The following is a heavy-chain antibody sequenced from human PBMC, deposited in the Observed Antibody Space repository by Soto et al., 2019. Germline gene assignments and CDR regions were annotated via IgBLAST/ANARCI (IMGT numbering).Heavy chain of an antibody. CDR2: ISGSGGST. CDR3: AKLRQKMYSSSSWFDP. J-gene: IGHJ5*02. Sequence: GGSLRLSCAASGFTFSRYAMSWVRQAPGKGLEWVSAISGSGGSTYYADSVKGRFTISRDNSKNTLYLQMNSLRAEDTAVDYCAKLRQKMYSSSSWFDPWGQGTLVTGSS. D-gene: IGHD6-6*01. V-gene: IGHV3-23*01. CDR1: GFTFSRYA.